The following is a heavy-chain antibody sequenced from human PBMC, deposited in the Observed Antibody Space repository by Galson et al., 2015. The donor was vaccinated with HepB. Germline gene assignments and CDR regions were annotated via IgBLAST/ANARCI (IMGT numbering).Heavy chain of an antibody. J-gene: IGHJ4*02. D-gene: IGHD1-26*01. Sequence: TLSLTCSVSGGSISSSGYYWSWIRQPPGKGLEWIGSLYFRGSPYYNPSLESRVTISVDTSKNHFSLNLGSVTAADTAVYYCARHRAGAGSFYGLIDSWGQGILATVSS. CDR3: ARHRAGAGSFYGLIDS. V-gene: IGHV4-39*01. CDR1: GGSISSSGYY. CDR2: LYFRGSP.